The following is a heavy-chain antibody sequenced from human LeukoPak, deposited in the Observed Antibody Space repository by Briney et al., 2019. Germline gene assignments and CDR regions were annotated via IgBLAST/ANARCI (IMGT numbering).Heavy chain of an antibody. CDR3: ARVAGGDWYYFDF. J-gene: IGHJ4*02. V-gene: IGHV1-2*02. CDR1: GYTFTAYY. Sequence: SVKVSCKASGYTFTAYYMHWVRQAPGQGLEWMGWINLNSGGTNYAQKFQGRVTMTRDTSISAAYMELSRLGSDDTAVYYCARVAGGDWYYFDFWGQGTLVTVSS. CDR2: INLNSGGT. D-gene: IGHD2-21*02.